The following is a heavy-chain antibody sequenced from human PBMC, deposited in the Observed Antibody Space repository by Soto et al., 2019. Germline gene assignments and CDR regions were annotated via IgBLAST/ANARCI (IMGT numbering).Heavy chain of an antibody. CDR2: IYYSGST. CDR3: ARAQDILVVSAALDV. Sequence: SETLSLTCTVSGGSISSYYWSWIRQPPGKGLEWIGYIYYSGSTNYNPSLKSRVTISVETSKNQFSLKLSSVTAADTAVYYCARAQDILVVSAALDVWGQGTTVTVSS. J-gene: IGHJ6*02. CDR1: GGSISSYY. D-gene: IGHD2-2*01. V-gene: IGHV4-59*01.